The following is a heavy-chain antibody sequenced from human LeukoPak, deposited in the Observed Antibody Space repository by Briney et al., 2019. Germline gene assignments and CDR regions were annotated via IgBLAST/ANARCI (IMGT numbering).Heavy chain of an antibody. D-gene: IGHD4-11*01. CDR1: GFTFSSNG. J-gene: IGHJ6*02. V-gene: IGHV3-33*01. CDR3: ARPYYSNYYYYGMDV. CDR2: IWYDGSNK. Sequence: GSLRLSCAASGFTFSSNGMHWVRQAPGKGLEWVGIIWYDGSNKYYADSVKGRFTISRDNSKNTLYLQMNSLRVEDTAVYYCARPYYSNYYYYGMDVWGQGTTVTVSS.